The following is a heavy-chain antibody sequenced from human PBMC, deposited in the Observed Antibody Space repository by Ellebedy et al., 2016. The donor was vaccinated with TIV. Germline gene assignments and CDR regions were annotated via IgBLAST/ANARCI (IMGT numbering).Heavy chain of an antibody. CDR1: GFTVSSNY. V-gene: IGHV3-53*01. Sequence: GESLKISXAASGFTVSSNYISWVRQAPGKWLEWVSVIYAGGSTYYADSVRGRFTISRDNSNNIVYLQMDSMRAEDTALSYCARGRPNYGDFPSWGQGTLVTVSS. CDR3: ARGRPNYGDFPS. CDR2: IYAGGST. J-gene: IGHJ1*01. D-gene: IGHD3-10*01.